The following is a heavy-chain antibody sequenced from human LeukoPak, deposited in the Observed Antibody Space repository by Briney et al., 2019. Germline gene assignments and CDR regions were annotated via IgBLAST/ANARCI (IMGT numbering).Heavy chain of an antibody. Sequence: TGGSLRLSCAASGFTFSSYGMHWVRQAPGKGLEWVAVISYDGSNKYYADSVKGRITISRDNSKNTLYLQMNSLRAEDTAVYYCAKQIQLGPFGAFDIWGQGTMVTVSS. CDR1: GFTFSSYG. D-gene: IGHD5-18*01. V-gene: IGHV3-30*18. J-gene: IGHJ3*02. CDR2: ISYDGSNK. CDR3: AKQIQLGPFGAFDI.